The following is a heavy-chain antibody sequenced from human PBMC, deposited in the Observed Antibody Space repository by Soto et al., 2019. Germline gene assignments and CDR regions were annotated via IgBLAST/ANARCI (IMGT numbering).Heavy chain of an antibody. D-gene: IGHD3-3*01. V-gene: IGHV3-30-3*01. CDR3: ARVWGITIFGVVIIGHYYYGMDV. CDR1: GFTFSSYA. J-gene: IGHJ6*02. CDR2: ISYDGSNK. Sequence: GGSLRLSCAASGFTFSSYAMHWVRQAPGKGLEWVAVISYDGSNKYYADNEKGRFTISRENSKNKLNLQMNSMRAEDTVVYYCARVWGITIFGVVIIGHYYYGMDVWGQGTTVTVSS.